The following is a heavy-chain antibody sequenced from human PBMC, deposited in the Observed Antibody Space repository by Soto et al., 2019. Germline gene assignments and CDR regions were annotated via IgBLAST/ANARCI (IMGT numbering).Heavy chain of an antibody. CDR3: ARGSGYSGYDLSY. J-gene: IGHJ4*02. CDR1: GYTFTTYS. D-gene: IGHD5-12*01. CDR2: INAGNGNT. V-gene: IGHV1-3*01. Sequence: GASVKVSCKASGYTFTTYSIYWVRQAPGQRLEWMGWINAGNGNTKYSQKFQGRVTITRDTSASTAYMELSSLRSEDTAVYYCARGSGYSGYDLSYWGQGTLVTVSS.